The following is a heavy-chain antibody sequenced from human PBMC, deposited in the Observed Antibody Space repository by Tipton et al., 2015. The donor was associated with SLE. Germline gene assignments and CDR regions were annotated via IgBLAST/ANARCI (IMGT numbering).Heavy chain of an antibody. CDR2: IRSDGSTK. CDR1: GFTFRAYG. D-gene: IGHD2-21*01. V-gene: IGHV3-30*02. Sequence: SLRLSCAASGFTFRAYGMHWVRQAPGKGLEWVALIRSDGSTKKYADSVKGRFTISRDNSKNTLYLQMNSLRAEDTAVYYCAAVVVIGYFDYWGQGTLITVSS. CDR3: AAVVVIGYFDY. J-gene: IGHJ4*02.